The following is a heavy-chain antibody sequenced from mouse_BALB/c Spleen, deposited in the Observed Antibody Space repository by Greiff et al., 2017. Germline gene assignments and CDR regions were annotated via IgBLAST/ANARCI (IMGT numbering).Heavy chain of an antibody. D-gene: IGHD2-4*01. CDR1: GYTFSSYW. CDR3: ARSGDYEGEDY. Sequence: QVQLQQSGAELMKPGASVKISCKATGYTFSSYWIEWVKQRPGHGLEWIGEILPGSGSTNYNEKFKGKATFTADTSSNTAYMQLSSLTSEDSAVYYCARSGDYEGEDYWGQGTTLTVSS. J-gene: IGHJ2*01. CDR2: ILPGSGST. V-gene: IGHV1-9*01.